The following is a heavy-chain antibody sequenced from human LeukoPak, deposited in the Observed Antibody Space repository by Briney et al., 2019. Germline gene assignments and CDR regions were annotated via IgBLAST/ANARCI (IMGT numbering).Heavy chain of an antibody. Sequence: SETLSLTCSVSGGSISNYYWSWIRQPAGKGPEWIGHIHTSENTNYNPSLKSRVTISVDTSKNQFSLKLSSVTAADTAVYYCARGAFFRSTVTTLRYYYYGMDVWGQGTTVTVSS. CDR3: ARGAFFRSTVTTLRYYYYGMDV. D-gene: IGHD4-17*01. V-gene: IGHV4-4*07. CDR2: IHTSENT. CDR1: GGSISNYY. J-gene: IGHJ6*02.